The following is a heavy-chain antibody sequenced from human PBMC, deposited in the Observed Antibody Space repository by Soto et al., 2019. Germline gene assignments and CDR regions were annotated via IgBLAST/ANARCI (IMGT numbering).Heavy chain of an antibody. V-gene: IGHV3-11*06. CDR2: ISSSSSYT. CDR3: ARHGSTSGPV. J-gene: IGHJ6*02. CDR1: GFTFSDYY. D-gene: IGHD2-2*01. Sequence: GGSLSLSCAASGFTFSDYYMSWIRQAPGKGLEWVSYISSSSSYTNYADSVKGRFTISRDNAKNSLYLQMNSPRAEDTAVYYCARHGSTSGPVWGQGTTVTVSS.